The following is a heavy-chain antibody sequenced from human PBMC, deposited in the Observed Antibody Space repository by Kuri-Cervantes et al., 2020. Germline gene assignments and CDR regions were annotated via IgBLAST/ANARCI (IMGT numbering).Heavy chain of an antibody. CDR2: IYHSGST. J-gene: IGHJ4*02. CDR3: AKTHYYGSGSYTQRDY. CDR1: GYSISSGYY. V-gene: IGHV4-38-2*02. D-gene: IGHD3-10*01. Sequence: SETLSLTCTVSGYSISSGYYWGWIRQPPGKGLEWIGSIYHSGSTYYNPSLKSRVTISVDTSKNQFPLKLSSVTAADTAVYYCAKTHYYGSGSYTQRDYWGQGTLVTVSS.